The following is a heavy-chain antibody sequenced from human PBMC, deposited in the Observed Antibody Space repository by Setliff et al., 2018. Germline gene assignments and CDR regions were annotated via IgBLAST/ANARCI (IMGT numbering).Heavy chain of an antibody. D-gene: IGHD3-10*01. CDR3: ARDPGYGSGIYYYYYYYMDV. CDR1: GFTFSSYS. Sequence: GGSLRLSCAASGFTFSSYSMNWVRQAPGKGLEWVSSISSSSSYIYYADSVRGRFTISRDNAKNSLYLQMNSLRAEDTAVYYCARDPGYGSGIYYYYYYYMDVWGKGTTVTVSS. CDR2: ISSSSSYI. J-gene: IGHJ6*03. V-gene: IGHV3-21*01.